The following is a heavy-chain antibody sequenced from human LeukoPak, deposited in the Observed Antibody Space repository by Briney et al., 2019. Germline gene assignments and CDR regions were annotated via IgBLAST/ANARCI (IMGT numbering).Heavy chain of an antibody. CDR1: GFTFGSYT. V-gene: IGHV3-21*01. J-gene: IGHJ4*02. CDR2: ISTSSSYI. D-gene: IGHD3-22*01. Sequence: RPGGSLRLSCAASGFTFGSYTMNWVRQAPGKGLEWVSSISTSSSYIYYADSVKGRFTISRDNAKNSLYLQMNSLRAEDTAVYYCARGDLYYYDSSGGDYWGQGTLVTVSS. CDR3: ARGDLYYYDSSGGDY.